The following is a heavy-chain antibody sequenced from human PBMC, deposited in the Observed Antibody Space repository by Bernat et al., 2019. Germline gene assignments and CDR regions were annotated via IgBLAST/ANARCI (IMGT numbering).Heavy chain of an antibody. J-gene: IGHJ2*01. CDR3: TRPSSDVAGEDWYFDL. D-gene: IGHD3-10*01. CDR2: IRSRAKDYAT. V-gene: IGHV3-73*01. CDR1: GFSFSDSA. Sequence: EVQLVESGGGLVQPGGSLKLSCAASGFSFSDSAIHWVRQASGKGLEWVGLIRSRAKDYATTYGASMKGRFTISRDELKNTEYLQMNSLKTEDTAMYYCTRPSSDVAGEDWYFDLWGRGTLVTVSS.